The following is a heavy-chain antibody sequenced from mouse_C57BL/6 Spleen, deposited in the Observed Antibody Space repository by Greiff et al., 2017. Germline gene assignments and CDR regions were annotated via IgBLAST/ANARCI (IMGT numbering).Heavy chain of an antibody. V-gene: IGHV8-12*01. CDR1: GFSLSTSGMG. CDR3: ARVMTTVEIDY. Sequence: QVQLKESGPGILQSSQTLSLTCSFSGFSLSTSGMGVSWIRQPSGQGLEWLAHIYWDDDKRYNPTLKSRLTISKDTSRNQVFLKITSVDTADTATYYCARVMTTVEIDYWGQGTTLTVSS. D-gene: IGHD1-1*01. CDR2: IYWDDDK. J-gene: IGHJ2*01.